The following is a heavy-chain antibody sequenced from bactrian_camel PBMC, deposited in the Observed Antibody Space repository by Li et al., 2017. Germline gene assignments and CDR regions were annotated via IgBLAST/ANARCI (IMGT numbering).Heavy chain of an antibody. CDR1: GSWDSRYC. V-gene: IGHV3S1*01. D-gene: IGHD2*01. CDR2: TYTRARGGGG. J-gene: IGHJ4*01. Sequence: HVQLVESGGGSVQTGGSLKLSCTFSGSWDSRYCMGWFRQAPGKEREVVATTYTRARGGGGYYADSVKGRFTISQDNTKNVLYLQMSNLKPEDTAMYFCAGGPNAGCDRYKGRGTQVTVS.